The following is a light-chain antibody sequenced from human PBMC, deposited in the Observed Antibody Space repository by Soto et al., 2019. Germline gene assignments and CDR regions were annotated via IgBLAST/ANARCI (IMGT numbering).Light chain of an antibody. CDR1: LSVSRN. CDR3: QQRSNWPIT. Sequence: EIVMTQSPATLSVSPGERATLSCRASLSVSRNLAWYQQKPGQAPTLLIFDASTRATGIPARFSGSGSGTDFTLTISSLEPEDFAVYYCQQRSNWPITFGQGTRLEIK. V-gene: IGKV3-11*01. J-gene: IGKJ5*01. CDR2: DAS.